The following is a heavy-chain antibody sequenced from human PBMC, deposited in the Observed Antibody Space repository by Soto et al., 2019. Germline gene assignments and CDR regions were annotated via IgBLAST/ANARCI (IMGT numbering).Heavy chain of an antibody. CDR3: AKDRKHYGSGSYFDY. CDR1: GFTFSSYA. Sequence: GGSLRLSCAASGFTFSSYAMSWVRQAPGKGLEWVSAISGSGGSTYYADSVKGRFTISRDNSKNTLYLQMNSLRAEDTAVYYCAKDRKHYGSGSYFDYWGQGTLVTVSS. V-gene: IGHV3-23*01. CDR2: ISGSGGST. J-gene: IGHJ4*02. D-gene: IGHD3-10*01.